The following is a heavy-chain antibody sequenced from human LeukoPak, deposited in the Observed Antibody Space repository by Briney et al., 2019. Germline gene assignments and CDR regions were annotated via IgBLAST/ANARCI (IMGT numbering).Heavy chain of an antibody. CDR1: GGSISSYY. CDR3: ARVTGYMIEDYFDY. CDR2: IYYSGST. V-gene: IGHV4-59*01. D-gene: IGHD3-22*01. J-gene: IGHJ4*02. Sequence: SETLSLTCTVSGGSISSYYWSWIRQPPGKRLEWSGYIYYSGSTNYKPSLKSRVTISVETSKNQFSLKLRSVTAADTAVYYCARVTGYMIEDYFDYWGQGTLVTVSS.